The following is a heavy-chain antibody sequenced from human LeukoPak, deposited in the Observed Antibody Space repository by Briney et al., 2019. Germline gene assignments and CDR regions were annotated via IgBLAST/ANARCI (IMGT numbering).Heavy chain of an antibody. J-gene: IGHJ4*02. CDR3: ARHHTTYYYDSSGYV. Sequence: SETLSLTCAVYGGSFSGYYWSWIRQPPGKGLEWIGEINHSGSTNYNPSLKSRVTISVDTSKNQFSLKLSSVTAADTAVYYCARHHTTYYYDSSGYVWGQGTLVTVSS. D-gene: IGHD3-22*01. V-gene: IGHV4-34*01. CDR2: INHSGST. CDR1: GGSFSGYY.